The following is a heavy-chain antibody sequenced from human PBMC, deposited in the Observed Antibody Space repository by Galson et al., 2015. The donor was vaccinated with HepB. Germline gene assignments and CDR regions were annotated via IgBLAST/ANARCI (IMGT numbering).Heavy chain of an antibody. Sequence: SVKVSCKASGYTFTGYYMHWVRQAPGQGLEWMGGVNPNSGGTNYAQKFQGRVTMTRDTSISTAYMELSRLRSDDTAVYYCARVRNVVVPAAIRYFDYWGQGTLVTVSS. D-gene: IGHD2-2*01. CDR3: ARVRNVVVPAAIRYFDY. CDR2: VNPNSGGT. J-gene: IGHJ4*02. V-gene: IGHV1-2*02. CDR1: GYTFTGYY.